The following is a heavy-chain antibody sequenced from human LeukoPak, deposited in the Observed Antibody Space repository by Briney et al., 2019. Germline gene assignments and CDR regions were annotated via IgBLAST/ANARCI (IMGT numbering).Heavy chain of an antibody. CDR1: GFTFSIYA. CDR3: AKGRGQLYNFDY. D-gene: IGHD1-1*01. Sequence: PGGSLRLSCAASGFTFSIYAMTWVRRAPGKGLEWISTITSGGGTTYSADSVKGRFTISRDNSKNTLYLQMNGLRAEDTAVYYCAKGRGQLYNFDYWGQGALVTVSS. J-gene: IGHJ4*02. CDR2: ITSGGGTT. V-gene: IGHV3-23*01.